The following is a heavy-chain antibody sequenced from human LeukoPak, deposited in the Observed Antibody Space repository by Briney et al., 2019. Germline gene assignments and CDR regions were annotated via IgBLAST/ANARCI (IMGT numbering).Heavy chain of an antibody. CDR3: ASEASVLLWFGRHAFDI. CDR2: INHSGST. Sequence: TQTLSLTCTVSGGSISSGDYYWSWIRQPPGKGLEWIGEINHSGSTNYNPSLKSRVTISVDTSKNQFSLKLSSVTAADTAVYYCASEASVLLWFGRHAFDIWGQGTMVTASS. CDR1: GGSISSGDYY. J-gene: IGHJ3*02. D-gene: IGHD3-10*01. V-gene: IGHV4-30-4*08.